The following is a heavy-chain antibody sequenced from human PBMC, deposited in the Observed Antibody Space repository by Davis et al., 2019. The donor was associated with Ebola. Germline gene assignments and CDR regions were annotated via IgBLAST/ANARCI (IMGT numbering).Heavy chain of an antibody. CDR1: GFTFSSHA. CDR3: ARDGEVLERRVGAFDI. V-gene: IGHV3-30*04. Sequence: GESLKISCAASGFTFSSHAVHWVRQAPGKGLEWLAVISDDGSYKYYGDSVEGRFTISRDNSKEALYLQLSSLRSEDTAVYYCARDGEVLERRVGAFDIWGQGTMVTVSS. D-gene: IGHD1-1*01. J-gene: IGHJ3*02. CDR2: ISDDGSYK.